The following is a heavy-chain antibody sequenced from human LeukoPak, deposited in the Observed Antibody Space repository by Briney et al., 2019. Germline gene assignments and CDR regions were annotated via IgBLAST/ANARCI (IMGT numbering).Heavy chain of an antibody. V-gene: IGHV1-18*01. J-gene: IGHJ4*02. CDR1: GYTFTSYG. CDR3: ARVEIFGVVIIPFDY. CDR2: ISAYNGNT. D-gene: IGHD3-3*01. Sequence: ASVKVSCKASGYTFTSYGISWVRQAPGQGLAWMGWISAYNGNTNYAQKLQGRVTMTTDTSTSTAYMELRSLRSDDTAVYYCARVEIFGVVIIPFDYWGQGTLVTVSS.